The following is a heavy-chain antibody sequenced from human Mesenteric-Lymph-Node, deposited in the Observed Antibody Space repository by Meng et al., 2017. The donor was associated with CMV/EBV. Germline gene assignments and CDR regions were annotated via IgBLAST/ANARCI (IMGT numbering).Heavy chain of an antibody. Sequence: GESLKISCAASGFTVSSNYMSWVRQAPGKGLEWVSLIYSGGSTYYADSVKGRFTISRDNARNTLYLQMNSLRGEDTAVYYCVRREPEGTDYWGQGTLVTVSS. CDR2: IYSGGST. V-gene: IGHV3-53*01. J-gene: IGHJ4*02. CDR1: GFTVSSNY. D-gene: IGHD1-26*01. CDR3: VRREPEGTDY.